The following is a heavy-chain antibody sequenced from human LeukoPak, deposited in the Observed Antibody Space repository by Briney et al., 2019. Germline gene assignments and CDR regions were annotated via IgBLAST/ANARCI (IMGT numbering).Heavy chain of an antibody. V-gene: IGHV3-23*01. J-gene: IGHJ4*02. Sequence: SGGSLRLSCAASGFSFSNFAMNWVRQAPGKGLEWVSGIGGTGGFITYYAESVKGRSTVSRDNSKNKLYLQMNSLRADDTAIYYCARDLGWLHYEDWGQGTLVTVSS. CDR1: GFSFSNFA. CDR3: ARDLGWLHYED. D-gene: IGHD5-12*01. CDR2: IGGTGGFIT.